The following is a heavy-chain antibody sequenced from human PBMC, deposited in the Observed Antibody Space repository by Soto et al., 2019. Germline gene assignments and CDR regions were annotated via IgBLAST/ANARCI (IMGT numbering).Heavy chain of an antibody. V-gene: IGHV4-59*01. Sequence: SETLSLTCTVSGGSISSYYWSWIRQPPGKGLEWIGYIYYSGSTNYNPSLKSRVTISVDTSKNQFSLKLSSVTAADTAVYYCAGAGGYENWFDPWGQGTLVTVSS. J-gene: IGHJ5*02. CDR3: AGAGGYENWFDP. D-gene: IGHD5-12*01. CDR2: IYYSGST. CDR1: GGSISSYY.